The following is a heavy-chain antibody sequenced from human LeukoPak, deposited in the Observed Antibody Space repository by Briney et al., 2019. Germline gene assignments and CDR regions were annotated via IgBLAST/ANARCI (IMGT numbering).Heavy chain of an antibody. D-gene: IGHD3-10*02. CDR1: GFTFSSYE. CDR3: AELGITMIGGV. V-gene: IGHV3-48*03. Sequence: GGSLRLTCAASGFTFSSYEMNWVRQAPGQGLEWVSYISSSGSTIYYADSVKGRFTISRDNAKNTLYLQMNSLRAEDTAVYYCAELGITMIGGVWGKGTTVTISS. CDR2: ISSSGSTI. J-gene: IGHJ6*04.